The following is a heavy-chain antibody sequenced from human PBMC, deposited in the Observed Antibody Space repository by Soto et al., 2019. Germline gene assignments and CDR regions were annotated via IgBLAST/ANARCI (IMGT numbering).Heavy chain of an antibody. Sequence: KTSETLSLTCTVSGGSISSYYWSWIRQPAGKGLEWIGRIYTSGSTNYNPSLKSRVTMSVDTSKNQFSLKLSSVTAADTAVYYCARVTRISPSIAAAAHNWFDPWGQGTLVTVSS. V-gene: IGHV4-4*07. CDR1: GGSISSYY. J-gene: IGHJ5*02. D-gene: IGHD6-13*01. CDR2: IYTSGST. CDR3: ARVTRISPSIAAAAHNWFDP.